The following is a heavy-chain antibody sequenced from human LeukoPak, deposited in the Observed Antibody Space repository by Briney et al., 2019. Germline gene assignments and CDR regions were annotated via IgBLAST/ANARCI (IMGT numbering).Heavy chain of an antibody. Sequence: GGSLRLSCAASGFTFSSQAMSWVRQAPGKGLEWVSAISGSGDYTYYADSVKGRFTISRDMSKNTLNLQMNSLRVEDTAVFYCARDLSFGSLDFRGQGTLVTVSS. CDR2: ISGSGDYT. CDR1: GFTFSSQA. V-gene: IGHV3-23*01. J-gene: IGHJ4*02. CDR3: ARDLSFGSLDF. D-gene: IGHD1-26*01.